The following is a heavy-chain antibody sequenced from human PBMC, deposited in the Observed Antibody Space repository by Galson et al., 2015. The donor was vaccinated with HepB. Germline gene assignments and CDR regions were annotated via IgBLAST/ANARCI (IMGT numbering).Heavy chain of an antibody. CDR2: IWYDGSNK. D-gene: IGHD3-10*01. CDR3: ARDQSIQSELLWFGESGDAFDI. Sequence: SLRLSCAASGFTFSSYGMHWVRQAPGKGLEWVAVIWYDGSNKYYADSVKGRFTISRDNSKNTLYLQMNSLRAEDTAVYYCARDQSIQSELLWFGESGDAFDIWGQGTMVTVSS. CDR1: GFTFSSYG. V-gene: IGHV3-33*08. J-gene: IGHJ3*02.